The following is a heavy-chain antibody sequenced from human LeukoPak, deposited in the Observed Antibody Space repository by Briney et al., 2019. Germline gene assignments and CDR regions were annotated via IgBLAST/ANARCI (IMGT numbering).Heavy chain of an antibody. D-gene: IGHD1-14*01. CDR1: GGSFRGYY. V-gene: IGHV4-34*01. CDR2: INHSGST. CDR3: ARDHYLNWFDP. J-gene: IGHJ5*02. Sequence: SETLSLTCAVYGGSFRGYYWSWIRQPPVKGLEWIGEINHSGSTNYNPSLKSRVTISVDTSKNQFSLKLRSVTAADTAVYYCARDHYLNWFDPWGQGTLVTVSS.